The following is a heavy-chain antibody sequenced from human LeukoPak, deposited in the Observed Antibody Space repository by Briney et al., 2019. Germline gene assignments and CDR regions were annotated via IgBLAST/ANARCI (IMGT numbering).Heavy chain of an antibody. Sequence: SETLSLTCTVSGGSISSFYWSWIRQPPGKGLEWLGSIYYRGSTNYNPSLKTRVTISVDTSKNQFSLKLSSVTAADTAVYYCARHPGSDGDLTWYFDVWGRGTLVTVSS. CDR1: GGSISSFY. D-gene: IGHD4-17*01. CDR2: IYYRGST. V-gene: IGHV4-59*08. J-gene: IGHJ2*01. CDR3: ARHPGSDGDLTWYFDV.